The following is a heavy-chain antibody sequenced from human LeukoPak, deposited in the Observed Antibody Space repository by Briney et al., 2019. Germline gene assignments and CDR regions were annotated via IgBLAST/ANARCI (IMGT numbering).Heavy chain of an antibody. Sequence: GGSLRLSCTASGFFFSNYWMSWVRQAPGKGLEWVSSISSSSSYIYYADSVKGRFTISRDNSKNTLYLQMNSLRAEDTAVYYCAKDHLRGYSGIGNFDYWGQGTLVTVSS. CDR2: ISSSSSYI. V-gene: IGHV3-21*04. CDR3: AKDHLRGYSGIGNFDY. D-gene: IGHD1-26*01. CDR1: GFFFSNYW. J-gene: IGHJ4*02.